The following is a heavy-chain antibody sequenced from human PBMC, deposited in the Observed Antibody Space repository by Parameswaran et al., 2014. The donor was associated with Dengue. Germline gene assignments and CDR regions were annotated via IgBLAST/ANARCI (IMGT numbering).Heavy chain of an antibody. CDR3: ARDLYSGYDSQTDGNYYYYGMDV. V-gene: IGHV1-69*01. D-gene: IGHD5-12*01. Sequence: WVRQAPGQGLEWMEGSSLSLLHKIRTEVQGRVTFTADESTSTAYMELSSLRSEDTAVYYCARDLYSGYDSQTDGNYYYYGMDVWGQGTTVTVSS. CDR2: SSLSLLH. J-gene: IGHJ6*02.